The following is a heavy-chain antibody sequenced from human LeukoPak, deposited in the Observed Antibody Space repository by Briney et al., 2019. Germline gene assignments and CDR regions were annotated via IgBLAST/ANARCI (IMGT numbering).Heavy chain of an antibody. D-gene: IGHD4/OR15-4a*01. CDR2: IYSDNT. V-gene: IGHV3-53*01. Sequence: GGSLRLSCTVSGFTVSSNSMSWVRQAPGKGLEWVSFIYSDNTHYSDSVKCRFTISRDNSKNTLYLQMNSLRAEDTAVYYCARRAGAYSHPYDYWGQGTLVTVSS. J-gene: IGHJ4*02. CDR1: GFTVSSNS. CDR3: ARRAGAYSHPYDY.